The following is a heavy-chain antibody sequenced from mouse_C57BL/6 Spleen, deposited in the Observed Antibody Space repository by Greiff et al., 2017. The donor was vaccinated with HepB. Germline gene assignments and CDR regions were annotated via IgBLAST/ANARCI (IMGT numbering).Heavy chain of an antibody. CDR3: ERRGVYSNSCAY. D-gene: IGHD2-5*01. Sequence: VQLQQPGAELVKPGASVKMSCKASGYTFTSYWITWVKQRPGQGLEWIGDIYPGSGSTNYNEKFKSKATLTVDTSSSTAYMQLSSLTAEDSAVYYCERRGVYSNSCAYWGQGTLVTVSA. CDR2: IYPGSGST. V-gene: IGHV1-55*01. J-gene: IGHJ3*01. CDR1: GYTFTSYW.